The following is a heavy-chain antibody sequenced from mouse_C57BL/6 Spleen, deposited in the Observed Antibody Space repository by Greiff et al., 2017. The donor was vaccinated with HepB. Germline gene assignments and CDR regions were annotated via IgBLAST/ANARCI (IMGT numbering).Heavy chain of an antibody. CDR3: ARGEPYFDY. V-gene: IGHV1-69*01. Sequence: QVQLQQPGAELVMPGASVKLSCKASGYTFTSYWMHWVKQRPGQGLEWIGEIDPSDSYTNYNQKFKGKSTLTVYKSSSTAYMQLSSLTSEDSAVYYCARGEPYFDYWGQGTTLTVSS. J-gene: IGHJ2*01. CDR1: GYTFTSYW. CDR2: IDPSDSYT.